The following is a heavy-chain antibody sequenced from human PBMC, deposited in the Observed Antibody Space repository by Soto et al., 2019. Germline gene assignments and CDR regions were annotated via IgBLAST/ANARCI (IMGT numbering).Heavy chain of an antibody. Sequence: AVRLSCAASGFTFSSYARILVRQAPGKGLAFVSAISGSGFSTYYADSVKGRATISRNNPKTPLYLQMNGLRAEDRAVYYCAKGPVMAAGGRDSWGQGTLVTVSS. CDR2: ISGSGFST. D-gene: IGHD6-13*01. CDR1: GFTFSSYA. V-gene: IGHV3-23*01. CDR3: AKGPVMAAGGRDS. J-gene: IGHJ4*02.